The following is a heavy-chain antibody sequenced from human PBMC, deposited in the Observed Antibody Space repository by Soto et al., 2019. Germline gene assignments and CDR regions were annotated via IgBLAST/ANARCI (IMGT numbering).Heavy chain of an antibody. CDR2: ISAYNGNT. V-gene: IGHV1-18*01. D-gene: IGHD3-10*01. CDR3: AKLGPYGSESYSFRYNWIDP. J-gene: IGHJ5*02. Sequence: ASVKVSCTASGYTFTSYGISWVRQAPGQGLEWMGWISAYNGNTNYAQKLQGRVTMTTDTSTSTAYMELRSLSTEDTAVYHCAKLGPYGSESYSFRYNWIDPWGQGTLVTVSS. CDR1: GYTFTSYG.